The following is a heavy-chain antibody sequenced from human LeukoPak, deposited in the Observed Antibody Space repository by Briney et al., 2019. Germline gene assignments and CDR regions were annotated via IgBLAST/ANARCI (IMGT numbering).Heavy chain of an antibody. CDR3: AKSGSSYFDY. V-gene: IGHV3-7*01. CDR1: RFTFSSYW. CDR2: IQQDGSEK. Sequence: GGSLRLSCAASRFTFSSYWMSWVRQAPGKGLEWVANIQQDGSEKYYVDSVKGRFTISRDNAKNSLYLQMNSLRAEDTAVYYCAKSGSSYFDYWGQGTLVTVSS. D-gene: IGHD6-6*01. J-gene: IGHJ4*02.